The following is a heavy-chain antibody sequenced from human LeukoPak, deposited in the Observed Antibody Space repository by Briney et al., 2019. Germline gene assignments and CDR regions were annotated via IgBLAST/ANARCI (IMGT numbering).Heavy chain of an antibody. V-gene: IGHV1-24*01. CDR2: FDPEDGET. D-gene: IGHD6-13*01. J-gene: IGHJ4*02. CDR1: GYTLTELS. Sequence: PAASVKVSCKVSGYTLTELSMHWVRQAPGKGLEWMGGFDPEDGETIYAQKFQGRATMTEDTSTDTAYMELSSLRSEDTAVYYCATVGKGIAAADYWGQGTLVTVSS. CDR3: ATVGKGIAAADY.